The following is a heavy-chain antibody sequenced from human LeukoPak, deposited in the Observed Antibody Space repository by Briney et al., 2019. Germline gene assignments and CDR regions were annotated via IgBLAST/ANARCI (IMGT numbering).Heavy chain of an antibody. Sequence: SETLSLTCAVYGGSFSGYYWSWIRQPPGKGLEWIGEINHSGSTNYNPSLKSRVTISVDTSKNQFSLKLSSVTAADTAVYYCARETAIAVAGSSWFDPWGQGTLVTVSS. CDR3: ARETAIAVAGSSWFDP. D-gene: IGHD6-19*01. V-gene: IGHV4-34*01. CDR1: GGSFSGYY. J-gene: IGHJ5*02. CDR2: INHSGST.